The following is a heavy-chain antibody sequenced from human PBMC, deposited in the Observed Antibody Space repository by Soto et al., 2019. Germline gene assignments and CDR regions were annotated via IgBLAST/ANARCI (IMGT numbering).Heavy chain of an antibody. CDR2: ISAYNGNT. CDR3: ARGPRTQNYDIMTGYYRY. V-gene: IGHV1-18*01. D-gene: IGHD3-9*01. J-gene: IGHJ4*01. Sequence: ASVKVSCKASSYTFTNYGISWVRQAPGQGLEWMGWISAYNGNTDYAQKFQGRVTMTTDTSTSTAYMELRSLRSDDTAIYYCARGPRTQNYDIMTGYYRYWGQGTLVTVSS. CDR1: SYTFTNYG.